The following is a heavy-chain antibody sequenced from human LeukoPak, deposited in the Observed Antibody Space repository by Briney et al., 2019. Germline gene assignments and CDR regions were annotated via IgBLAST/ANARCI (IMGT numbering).Heavy chain of an antibody. CDR1: GGSISSYY. CDR3: ARDCGGDCYHHSAFDI. Sequence: SETLSLTCTVSGGSISSYYWSWIRQPPGKGLEWIGYIYYSGSTNYNPSLKSRVTISVDTSKNQFSLKLSSVTAADTAVYYCARDCGGDCYHHSAFDIWGQGTMVTVSP. CDR2: IYYSGST. V-gene: IGHV4-59*01. J-gene: IGHJ3*02. D-gene: IGHD2-21*02.